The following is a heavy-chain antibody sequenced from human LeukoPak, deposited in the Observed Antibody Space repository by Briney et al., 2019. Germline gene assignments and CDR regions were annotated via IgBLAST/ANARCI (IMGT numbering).Heavy chain of an antibody. CDR1: GYSISSGYY. CDR3: ARVDGKLLWFGELPT. V-gene: IGHV4-38-2*01. J-gene: IGHJ5*02. CDR2: IYHSGST. D-gene: IGHD3-10*01. Sequence: SETLSLTCAVSGYSISSGYYWGWIRQRPGKGLEWIGSIYHSGSTYYNPSLKSRVTISVDTSKNQFSLKLSSVTAADTAVYYCARVDGKLLWFGELPTWGQGTLVTVSS.